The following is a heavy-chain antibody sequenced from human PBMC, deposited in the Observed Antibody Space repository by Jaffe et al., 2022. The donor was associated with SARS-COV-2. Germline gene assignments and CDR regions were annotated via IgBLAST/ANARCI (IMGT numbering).Heavy chain of an antibody. V-gene: IGHV3-23*04. CDR3: AKDGVGGAGYMDV. CDR2: TFASSGDT. D-gene: IGHD3-16*01. J-gene: IGHJ6*03. CDR1: GFTFSDYG. Sequence: EVQLVESGGGLVQPGGSLRLTCAASGFTFSDYGMSWLRQAPGKGLEWVSTTFASSGDTYYADSVKGRFTIYRDNSKNTLYLQMNSPRAEDTAVYYCAKDGVGGAGYMDVRGKGTSVTVSS.